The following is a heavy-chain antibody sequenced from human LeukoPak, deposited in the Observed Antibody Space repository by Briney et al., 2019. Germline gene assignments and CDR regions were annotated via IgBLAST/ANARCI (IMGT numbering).Heavy chain of an antibody. V-gene: IGHV4-38-2*02. J-gene: IGHJ4*02. CDR3: ASNLNCGGDCYLDY. CDR1: GYSISSGYY. D-gene: IGHD2-21*02. Sequence: SETLSLTCTVSGYSISSGYYWGWIRQPPGKGLEWIGSIYHSGSTYYNPSLKSRVTISVDTSKNQFSLKLSSVTAADTAVYYCASNLNCGGDCYLDYWGQGTLVTVSS. CDR2: IYHSGST.